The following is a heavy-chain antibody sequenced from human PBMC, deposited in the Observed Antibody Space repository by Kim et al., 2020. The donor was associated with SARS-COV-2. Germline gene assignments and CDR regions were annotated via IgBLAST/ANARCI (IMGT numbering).Heavy chain of an antibody. CDR1: GFTFSSYA. CDR2: ISYDGSNK. V-gene: IGHV3-30*04. D-gene: IGHD5-18*01. CDR3: ATIRRGYSYGLFDY. J-gene: IGHJ4*02. Sequence: GGSLRLSCAASGFTFSSYAMHWVRQAPGKGLEWVAVISYDGSNKYYADSVKGRFTISRDNSKNTLYLQMNSLRAEDTAVYYCATIRRGYSYGLFDYWGQG.